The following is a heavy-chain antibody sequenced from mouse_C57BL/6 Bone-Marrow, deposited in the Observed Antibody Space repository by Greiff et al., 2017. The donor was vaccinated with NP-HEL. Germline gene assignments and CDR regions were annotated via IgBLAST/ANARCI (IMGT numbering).Heavy chain of an antibody. J-gene: IGHJ3*01. D-gene: IGHD2-3*01. V-gene: IGHV1-69*01. CDR3: AREKDGYYIAY. Sequence: QVQLQQPGAELVMPGASVKLSCKASGYTFTSYWMHWVKQRPGQGLEWIGEIDPSDSYTNYNQKFKGKSTLTVDKSSSTAYMQLSSLTSEDSAVYYCAREKDGYYIAYWGQGTLVTVSA. CDR1: GYTFTSYW. CDR2: IDPSDSYT.